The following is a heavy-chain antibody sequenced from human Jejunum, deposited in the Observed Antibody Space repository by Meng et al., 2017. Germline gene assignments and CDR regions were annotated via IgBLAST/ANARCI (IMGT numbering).Heavy chain of an antibody. CDR1: GFTFSTYS. CDR3: VREGIAVAGGSYYFDY. CDR2: ISTSRSYI. V-gene: IGHV3-21*01. Sequence: GGSLRLSCGASGFTFSTYSMNWVRQAPGKGLEWVSSISTSRSYIFYADSLKGRFTISRDNAKDSLYLQMNTLRVDDAAIYYCVREGIAVAGGSYYFDYWGQGTLVTASS. D-gene: IGHD6-19*01. J-gene: IGHJ4*02.